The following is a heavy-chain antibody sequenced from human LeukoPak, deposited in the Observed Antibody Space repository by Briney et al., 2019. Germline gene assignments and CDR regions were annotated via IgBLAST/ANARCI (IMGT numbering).Heavy chain of an antibody. CDR2: INPNSGGT. CDR3: ARDGDGYSFDY. V-gene: IGHV1-2*02. CDR1: GYTVIGYY. J-gene: IGHJ4*02. Sequence: GASVKASCKASGYTVIGYYMHWVRQAPGHGLEWRGWINPNSGGTNYAQKRQGRVTMTRARSISTAYMELSRLRSDDTAVYHCARDGDGYSFDYWGQGTLVTVSS. D-gene: IGHD5-24*01.